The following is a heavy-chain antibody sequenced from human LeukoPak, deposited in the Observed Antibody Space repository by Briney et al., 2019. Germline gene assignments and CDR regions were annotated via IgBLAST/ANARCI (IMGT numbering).Heavy chain of an antibody. CDR2: IYSGGTT. V-gene: IGHV3-53*01. J-gene: IGHJ6*03. CDR3: ARGYCSGGSCYSNDYYYLDV. Sequence: PGGSLRLSCAASGFTVSSYYMSWLRQAPGKGLEWVSIIYSGGTTYYTDSVKGRFTISRGISENTVYLQMNSLRVEDAAVYYCARGYCSGGSCYSNDYYYLDVWGKGNTVTVSS. CDR1: GFTVSSYY. D-gene: IGHD2-15*01.